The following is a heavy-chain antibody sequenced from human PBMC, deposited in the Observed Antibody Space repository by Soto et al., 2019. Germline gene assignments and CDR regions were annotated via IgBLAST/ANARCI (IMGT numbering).Heavy chain of an antibody. Sequence: EVQLVESGGGLVQPGWSLRLACAASGFTFSSYCMHWVRQAPGKGLVWVSRTNSDGSTRTYADSVTGRFTMSRDNAKNSLYLQRTSLRDEDTAVYSCTRVEFSGWGKFDSWGQGTLFTVSS. V-gene: IGHV3-74*01. CDR3: TRVEFSGWGKFDS. CDR2: TNSDGSTR. J-gene: IGHJ4*02. CDR1: GFTFSSYC. D-gene: IGHD3-16*01.